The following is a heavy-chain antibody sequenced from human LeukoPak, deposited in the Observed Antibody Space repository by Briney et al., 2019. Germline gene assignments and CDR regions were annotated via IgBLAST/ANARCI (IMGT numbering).Heavy chain of an antibody. CDR1: GFTFSSYW. J-gene: IGHJ4*02. D-gene: IGHD5-18*01. CDR2: INSDGSST. V-gene: IGHV3-74*01. Sequence: GGSLRLSCAASGFTFSSYWMHWVRQAPGKGLVWVSRINSDGSSTSYADSVKGRFTISRGNAKNTLYLQMNSLRAEDTAVYYCAREKRGYSYGYDYWGQGTLVTVSS. CDR3: AREKRGYSYGYDY.